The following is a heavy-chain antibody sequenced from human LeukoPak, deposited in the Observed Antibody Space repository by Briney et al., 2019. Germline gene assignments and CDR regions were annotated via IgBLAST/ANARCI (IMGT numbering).Heavy chain of an antibody. J-gene: IGHJ3*02. CDR1: GFTVSSSY. Sequence: PGGSLRLSCAASGFTVSSSYMSWVRQAPGKGLEWVSVLYSGGSTYYADSVKGRFTISRDNSKNTLYLQMNSLRAEDTAVYYCARSHRGSNSLSFDIWGPGTKVTVSS. CDR3: ARSHRGSNSLSFDI. V-gene: IGHV3-53*01. CDR2: LYSGGST. D-gene: IGHD1-26*01.